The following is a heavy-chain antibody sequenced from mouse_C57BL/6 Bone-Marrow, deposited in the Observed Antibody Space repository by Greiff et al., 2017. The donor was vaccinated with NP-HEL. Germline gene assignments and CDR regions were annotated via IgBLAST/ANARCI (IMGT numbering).Heavy chain of an antibody. V-gene: IGHV5-6*01. Sequence: EVKLVESGGDLVKPGGSLKLSCAASGFTFSSYGMSWVRQTPDKRLEWVATISSGGSYTYYPDSVKGRFTISRDNAKNTLYLQMSSLKSEDTAMYYCARPPCYGRAMDYWGQGTSVTVSS. D-gene: IGHD1-1*01. CDR1: GFTFSSYG. CDR3: ARPPCYGRAMDY. J-gene: IGHJ4*01. CDR2: ISSGGSYT.